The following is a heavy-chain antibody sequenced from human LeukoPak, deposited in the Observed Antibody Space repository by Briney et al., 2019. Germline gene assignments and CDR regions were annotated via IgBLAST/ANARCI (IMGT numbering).Heavy chain of an antibody. D-gene: IGHD6-13*01. Sequence: ASVKVSCKASGYTFTGYYMHWVRQAPGQGLEWMGIINPSGGSTSYAQKFQGRVTMTRDTSTSTVYMELSSLRSEDTAVYYCARSHSSYSSSWYGAFDIWGQGTMVTVSS. CDR2: INPSGGST. CDR1: GYTFTGYY. J-gene: IGHJ3*02. CDR3: ARSHSSYSSSWYGAFDI. V-gene: IGHV1-46*01.